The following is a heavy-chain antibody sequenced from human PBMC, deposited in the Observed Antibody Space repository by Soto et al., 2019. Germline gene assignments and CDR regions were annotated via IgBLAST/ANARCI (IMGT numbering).Heavy chain of an antibody. J-gene: IGHJ6*01. D-gene: IGHD2-21*01. CDR1: GLTFSDSY. Sequence: QVQLVESGGGLVKPGGSLRLSCAASGLTFSDSYMNWIRQAPGKGLEWVSYISSSGTTIYNADSVKGRFTISRDNAKNSLYLQMSSLRPEDTAVYYCATRTGGVSAFYYGMDVWGQGTTVTVSS. CDR2: ISSSGTTI. CDR3: ATRTGGVSAFYYGMDV. V-gene: IGHV3-11*01.